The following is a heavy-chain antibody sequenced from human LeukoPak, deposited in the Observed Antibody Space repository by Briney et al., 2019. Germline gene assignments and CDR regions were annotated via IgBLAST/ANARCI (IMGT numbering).Heavy chain of an antibody. CDR1: GGSISSDY. D-gene: IGHD3-10*01. Sequence: SETLSLTCTVSGGSISSDYWQWIRQPPGKGLEWIGYIYNSGSNNYNPSLKSRVTISIDMSKNQFSLKLTSVTAADTAVYYCATRGYWGQGTLVTVPS. V-gene: IGHV4-59*08. J-gene: IGHJ4*02. CDR2: IYNSGSN. CDR3: ATRGY.